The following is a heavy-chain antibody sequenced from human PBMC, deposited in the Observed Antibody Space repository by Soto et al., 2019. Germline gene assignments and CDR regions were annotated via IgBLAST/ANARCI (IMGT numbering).Heavy chain of an antibody. CDR3: AREGSVWGSYRYLYYFDY. CDR2: IWYDGSNK. J-gene: IGHJ4*02. Sequence: QVQLVESGGGVVQPGRSLRLSCAASGFTFSSYGTHWVRQAPGKGLEWVAVIWYDGSNKYYADSVKGRFTISRDNSKNTLYLQMNSLRAEDTAVYYCAREGSVWGSYRYLYYFDYWGQGTLVTVSS. CDR1: GFTFSSYG. V-gene: IGHV3-33*01. D-gene: IGHD3-16*02.